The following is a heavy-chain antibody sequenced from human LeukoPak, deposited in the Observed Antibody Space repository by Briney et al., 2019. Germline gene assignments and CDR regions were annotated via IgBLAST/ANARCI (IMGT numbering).Heavy chain of an antibody. V-gene: IGHV3-48*03. Sequence: PGVSLRLSCAASGFTFSSYEMNWVRQAPGKGLEWVSYISSSGSTIYYADSVKGRFTISRDNAKNSLYLQMNSLRAEDTAVYYCAGGIVVVTALSFDPWGQGTLVTVSS. D-gene: IGHD2-21*02. CDR1: GFTFSSYE. CDR3: AGGIVVVTALSFDP. J-gene: IGHJ5*02. CDR2: ISSSGSTI.